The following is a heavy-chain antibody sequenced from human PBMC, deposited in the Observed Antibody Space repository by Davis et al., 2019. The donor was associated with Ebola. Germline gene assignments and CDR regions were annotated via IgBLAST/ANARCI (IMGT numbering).Heavy chain of an antibody. CDR2: INQNGRSK. D-gene: IGHD4-17*01. Sequence: PGGSLRLSCAASGFTFSTYAMSRVRQAPGKGLEWVANINQNGRSKDYVDSVKGRFTISRDNAKNSLYLQMNSLRVEDTATYYCAIHGDAGFGGQGTLVTVS. CDR3: AIHGDAGF. J-gene: IGHJ4*02. V-gene: IGHV3-7*01. CDR1: GFTFSTYA.